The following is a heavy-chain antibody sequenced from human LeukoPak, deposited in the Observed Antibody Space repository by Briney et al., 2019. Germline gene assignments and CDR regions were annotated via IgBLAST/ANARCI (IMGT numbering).Heavy chain of an antibody. D-gene: IGHD3-10*01. J-gene: IGHJ5*02. CDR1: GYTFTSYG. V-gene: IGHV1-18*04. Sequence: ASVKVSCKASGYTFTSYGISWVRQAPGQGLEWMGWISAYNGNTNYAQKLQGSVTMTTDTSTSTAYMELRSLRSDDTAVYYCARVPMVRGVIRDNWFDPWGQGTLVTDSS. CDR2: ISAYNGNT. CDR3: ARVPMVRGVIRDNWFDP.